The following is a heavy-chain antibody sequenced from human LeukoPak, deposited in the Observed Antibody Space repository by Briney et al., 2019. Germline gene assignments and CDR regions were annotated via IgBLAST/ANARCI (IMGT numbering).Heavy chain of an antibody. Sequence: GASVEVSCKASGYTFTSYDINWVRQATGQGLEWMGWMNPNSGNTGYAQKFQGRVTMTRNTSISTAYMELSSLRSEDTAVYYCARPQMDGDWFDPWGQGTLVTVSS. J-gene: IGHJ5*02. D-gene: IGHD5-24*01. CDR1: GYTFTSYD. CDR3: ARPQMDGDWFDP. V-gene: IGHV1-8*01. CDR2: MNPNSGNT.